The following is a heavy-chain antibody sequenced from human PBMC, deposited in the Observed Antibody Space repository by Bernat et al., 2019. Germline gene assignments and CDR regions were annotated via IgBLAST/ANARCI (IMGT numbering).Heavy chain of an antibody. CDR3: ASGPVPFGGVIAHFDY. V-gene: IGHV3-7*01. CDR2: IKFDGSEK. D-gene: IGHD3-16*02. Sequence: EVRLVESGGGLVQPGGSLRLSCAASGFSITTYWMSWVRQAPGKGLEWVANIKFDGSEKYYLDSVKGRFTISRDNAENSLYLQMNSLRAEDTAVYYCASGPVPFGGVIAHFDYWGQGTLVTVSS. CDR1: GFSITTYW. J-gene: IGHJ4*02.